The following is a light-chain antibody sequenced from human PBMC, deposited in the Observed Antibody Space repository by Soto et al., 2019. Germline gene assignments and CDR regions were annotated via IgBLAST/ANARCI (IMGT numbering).Light chain of an antibody. CDR2: GVT. J-gene: IGLJ2*01. CDR3: SSYTSSTTLSVV. Sequence: QSALTQPASVSGSPGQSITISCTGTSSDVGGYNYVSWYQQHPDKAPKLMIYGVTNRPSGVSNRFSGSKSGNTASLTISGLQAEDEADYYCSSYTSSTTLSVVFGGGTQLTVL. CDR1: SSDVGGYNY. V-gene: IGLV2-14*01.